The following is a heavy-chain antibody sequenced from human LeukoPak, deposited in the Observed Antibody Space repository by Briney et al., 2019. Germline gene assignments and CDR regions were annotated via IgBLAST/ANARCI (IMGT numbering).Heavy chain of an antibody. Sequence: SETLSLTCAVYGGSFSGYYWSWIRQPPGKGLEWIGEINHSGSTNYNPSLKSRVTISVDTSENQFSLKLSSVTAADTAVYYCASRQLWLRRGWFDPWGQGTLVTVSS. J-gene: IGHJ5*02. D-gene: IGHD5-18*01. CDR3: ASRQLWLRRGWFDP. CDR2: INHSGST. V-gene: IGHV4-34*01. CDR1: GGSFSGYY.